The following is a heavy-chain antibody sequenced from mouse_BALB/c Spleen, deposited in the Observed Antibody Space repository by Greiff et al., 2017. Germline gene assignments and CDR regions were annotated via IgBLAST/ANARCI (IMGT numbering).Heavy chain of an antibody. V-gene: IGHV5-6-5*01. J-gene: IGHJ1*01. CDR2: ISSGGST. CDR1: GFTFSSYA. CDR3: ARREVDWYFDV. Sequence: EVKVVESGGGLVKPGGSLKLSCAASGFTFSSYAMSWVRQTPEKRLEWVASISSGGSTYYPDSVKGRFTISRDNARNILYLQMSSLRSEDTAMYYCARREVDWYFDVWGAGTTVTVSS.